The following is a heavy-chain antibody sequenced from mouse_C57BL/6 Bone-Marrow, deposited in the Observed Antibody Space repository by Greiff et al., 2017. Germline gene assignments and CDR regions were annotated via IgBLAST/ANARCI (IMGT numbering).Heavy chain of an antibody. CDR2: IYPRSGNT. D-gene: IGHD3-2*02. CDR3: ARSGPIYYWAMDY. J-gene: IGHJ4*01. V-gene: IGHV1-81*01. Sequence: QVQLQQSGAELARPGASVKLSCKASGYTFTSYGISWVKQRTGPGLEWIGEIYPRSGNTYYNEKFKGKATLTADKSSSTAYMELRSLTSEDSAVYFCARSGPIYYWAMDYWGQGTSVTGSS. CDR1: GYTFTSYG.